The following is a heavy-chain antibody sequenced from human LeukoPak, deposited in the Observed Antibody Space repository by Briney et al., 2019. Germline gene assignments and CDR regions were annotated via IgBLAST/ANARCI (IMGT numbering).Heavy chain of an antibody. V-gene: IGHV4-39*07. CDR1: GGSISSSSYC. CDR2: IYYSGST. CDR3: AREERYYDSSAGRWGNWFDP. J-gene: IGHJ5*02. Sequence: SETLSLTCTVSGGSISSSSYCWGWIRQPPGKGLEWIGYIYYSGSTYYNPSLKSRVTISVDTSKNQFSLKLSSVTAADTAVYYCAREERYYDSSAGRWGNWFDPWGQGTLVTVSS. D-gene: IGHD3-22*01.